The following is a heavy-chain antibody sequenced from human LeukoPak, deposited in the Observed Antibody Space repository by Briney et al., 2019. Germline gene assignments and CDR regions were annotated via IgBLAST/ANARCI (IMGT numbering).Heavy chain of an antibody. CDR2: IYYSGST. V-gene: IGHV4-59*12. J-gene: IGHJ4*02. Sequence: SETLSLTCTVSGGSISNYYWSWIRQPPGKGLEWIGYIYYSGSTNYNPSLKSRVTVSVDTSRNQFSLRLSSVTAADTAVYYCARVRERDGYNFDYWGQGTLVTVSS. D-gene: IGHD5-24*01. CDR1: GGSISNYY. CDR3: ARVRERDGYNFDY.